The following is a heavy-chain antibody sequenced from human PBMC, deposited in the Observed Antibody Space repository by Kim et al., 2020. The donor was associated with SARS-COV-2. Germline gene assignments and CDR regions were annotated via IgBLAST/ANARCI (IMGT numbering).Heavy chain of an antibody. Sequence: GGSLRLSCAASGFTFSSYGMHWVRQATGKGLEWVAVIWYDGSNKYYADSVKGRFTISRDNSKNTLYLQMNSLRAEDTAVYYCARDISGSYGYYFDYWGQGTLVTVSS. CDR2: IWYDGSNK. V-gene: IGHV3-33*01. J-gene: IGHJ4*02. CDR3: ARDISGSYGYYFDY. D-gene: IGHD1-26*01. CDR1: GFTFSSYG.